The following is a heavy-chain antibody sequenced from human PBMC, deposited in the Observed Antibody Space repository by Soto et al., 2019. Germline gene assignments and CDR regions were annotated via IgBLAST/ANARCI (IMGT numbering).Heavy chain of an antibody. D-gene: IGHD3-3*01. J-gene: IGHJ4*02. Sequence: SETLSLTCTVSGGSISSSSYYWGWIRQPPGKGLEWIGSIYYSGSTYYNPSLKSRVTISVDTSKNQFSLKLSSVTAADTAVYYCARYNYDFWSGSPYYFDYWGQGTLVTVSS. CDR2: IYYSGST. CDR3: ARYNYDFWSGSPYYFDY. V-gene: IGHV4-39*01. CDR1: GGSISSSSYY.